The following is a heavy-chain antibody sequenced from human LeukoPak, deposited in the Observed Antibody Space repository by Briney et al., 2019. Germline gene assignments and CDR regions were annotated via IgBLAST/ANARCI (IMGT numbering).Heavy chain of an antibody. CDR3: ARAGIAVAGNNWFDP. Sequence: GGSLRLSCAASGFTVITNYMSWVRQAPGKGLEWVSVIYSDGTTHYADSVKGRFTISRDNAKNTLYLQMNSLRAEDTAVYYCARAGIAVAGNNWFDPWGQGTLVTVSS. CDR2: IYSDGTT. D-gene: IGHD6-19*01. CDR1: GFTVITNY. V-gene: IGHV3-66*01. J-gene: IGHJ5*02.